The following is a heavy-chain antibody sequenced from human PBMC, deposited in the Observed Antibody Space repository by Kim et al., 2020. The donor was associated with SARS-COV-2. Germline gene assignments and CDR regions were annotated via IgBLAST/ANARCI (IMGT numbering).Heavy chain of an antibody. Sequence: ASVKVSCKVSGYTLTELSMHWVRQAPGKGLEWMGGFDPEDGETIYAQKFQGRVTMTEDTSTDTAYMELSSLRSEDTAVYYCATDLGIVVVPAATRRYYYYGMDVWGQGTTVTVSS. CDR1: GYTLTELS. J-gene: IGHJ6*02. CDR2: FDPEDGET. V-gene: IGHV1-24*01. D-gene: IGHD2-2*01. CDR3: ATDLGIVVVPAATRRYYYYGMDV.